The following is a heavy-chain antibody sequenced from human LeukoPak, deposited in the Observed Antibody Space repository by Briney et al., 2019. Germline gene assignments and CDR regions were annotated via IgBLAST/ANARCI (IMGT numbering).Heavy chain of an antibody. CDR2: ISYDGSNK. CDR3: ASPNDGYFDY. D-gene: IGHD1-1*01. Sequence: QPGGSLRLSCAASGFTFSSYAMHWVRQAPGKGLEWVAVISYDGSNKYYADSVKGRFTISRDNSKNTLYLQMNSLRAEDTAVYYCASPNDGYFDYWGQGTLVTVSS. V-gene: IGHV3-30-3*01. J-gene: IGHJ4*02. CDR1: GFTFSSYA.